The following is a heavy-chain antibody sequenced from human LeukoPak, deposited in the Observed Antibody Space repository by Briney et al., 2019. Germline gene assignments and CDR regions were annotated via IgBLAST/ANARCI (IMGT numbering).Heavy chain of an antibody. J-gene: IGHJ2*01. CDR2: VYNGGDT. CDR1: GGSTSSDY. CDR3: ARLKLGAYFDL. V-gene: IGHV4-59*08. Sequence: KTSETLSLTCTVSGGSTSSDYWSWIRQSPGKGLEWVGYVYNGGDTGKHPSLKSRVTILLDTSKNQCSLKLTSVSAADTAVYYCARLKLGAYFDLWGRGTLVTVSS. D-gene: IGHD3-16*01.